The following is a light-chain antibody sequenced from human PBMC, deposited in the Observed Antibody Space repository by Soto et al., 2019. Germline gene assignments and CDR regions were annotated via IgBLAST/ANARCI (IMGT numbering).Light chain of an antibody. Sequence: QSVLTQPPSGSAAPGQKVTFSCSGSSSNIGKNYVSWYQQVPGTAPKLLICEDNKRRSGIPDRFSGSKSGTSATLGITGLQTGDEADYYCGTWDSSLSVFVFGTGTKVTVL. CDR2: EDN. J-gene: IGLJ1*01. CDR1: SSNIGKNY. V-gene: IGLV1-51*02. CDR3: GTWDSSLSVFV.